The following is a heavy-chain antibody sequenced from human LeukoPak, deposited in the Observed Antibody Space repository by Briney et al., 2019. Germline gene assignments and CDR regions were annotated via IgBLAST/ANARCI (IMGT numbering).Heavy chain of an antibody. J-gene: IGHJ4*02. D-gene: IGHD1-26*01. V-gene: IGHV3-48*03. CDR1: GFTFSSYE. CDR3: ARVGVGGSYYYFDY. Sequence: PGGSLRLSCAASGFTFSSYEMNWVRQAPGKGLEWVSYISSSGSTIYYADSMKGRSTISRDNAKNSLYLQMNSLRAEDTAVYYCARVGVGGSYYYFDYWGQGTLVTVSS. CDR2: ISSSGSTI.